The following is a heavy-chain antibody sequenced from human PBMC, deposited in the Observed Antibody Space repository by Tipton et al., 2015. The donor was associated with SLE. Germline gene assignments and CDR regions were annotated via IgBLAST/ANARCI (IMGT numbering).Heavy chain of an antibody. J-gene: IGHJ4*02. CDR1: GYTFTSYY. V-gene: IGHV1-46*01. CDR2: IIPSAGST. Sequence: LLVQSGAEVKQPGASVKVSCKASGYTFTSYYIHWVRQAPGQGLEWMGIIIPSAGSTNYAQKFQGRVTMTRDTSTSTVYMELSSLTSEDTAVHFCAREESGGYWDYWGQGILVTVSS. CDR3: AREESGGYWDY. D-gene: IGHD2-15*01.